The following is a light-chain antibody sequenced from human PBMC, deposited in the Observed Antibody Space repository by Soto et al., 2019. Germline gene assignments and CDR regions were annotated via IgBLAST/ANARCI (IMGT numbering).Light chain of an antibody. CDR3: HQYGSSPRT. V-gene: IGKV3-20*01. CDR1: QSVSSSY. CDR2: GAS. J-gene: IGKJ2*01. Sequence: EIVLTQSPGTLSLSPGERATLSCRASQSVSSSYLAWFQQKPGQAPRLLIYGASSRATGIPDRFSGSGSGTDFTLTISRREPEDFSVYYCHQYGSSPRTVGQGTKLEIK.